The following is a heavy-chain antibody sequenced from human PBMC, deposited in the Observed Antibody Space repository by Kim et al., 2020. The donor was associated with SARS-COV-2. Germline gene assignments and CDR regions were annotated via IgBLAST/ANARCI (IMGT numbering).Heavy chain of an antibody. J-gene: IGHJ4*02. D-gene: IGHD6-6*01. V-gene: IGHV3-23*01. CDR3: AKDPEYSSSWAFDY. Sequence: GGSLRLSCAASGFTFSTYAMSWVRQAPGKGLEWVSAISVSGRNTYYADSVKGRFTISRDSSKNTLYLQMDSLRAEDTAVYYCAKDPEYSSSWAFDYWGQGTLVTVSS. CDR1: GFTFSTYA. CDR2: ISVSGRNT.